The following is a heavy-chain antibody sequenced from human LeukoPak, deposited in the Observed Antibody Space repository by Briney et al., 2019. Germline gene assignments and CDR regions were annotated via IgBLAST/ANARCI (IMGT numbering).Heavy chain of an antibody. D-gene: IGHD3-10*01. Sequence: SETLSLTCAVYGGSFSGYYWSWIRQPPGKGLEWIGEINHSGSTNYNPSLKSRVTISVDTSKNQFSLKLSSVTAADTAVYYCARGWRGGYFDYWGQGTLVTVSS. J-gene: IGHJ4*02. CDR1: GGSFSGYY. V-gene: IGHV4-34*01. CDR3: ARGWRGGYFDY. CDR2: INHSGST.